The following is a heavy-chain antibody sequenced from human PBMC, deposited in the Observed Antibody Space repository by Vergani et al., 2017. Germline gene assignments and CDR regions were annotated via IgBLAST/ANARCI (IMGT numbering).Heavy chain of an antibody. Sequence: EVQLVESGGGLVKPGGSLRLSCAASGFTFSSYSVNWVRQAPGKGLEWVSSISSSSSYIYYADSVKGRFTISRDNAKNSLYLQMNSLRAEDTAVYYCARDGRGFFYFDYWGQGTLVTVSS. CDR3: ARDGRGFFYFDY. J-gene: IGHJ4*02. V-gene: IGHV3-21*01. CDR1: GFTFSSYS. D-gene: IGHD3-10*01. CDR2: ISSSSSYI.